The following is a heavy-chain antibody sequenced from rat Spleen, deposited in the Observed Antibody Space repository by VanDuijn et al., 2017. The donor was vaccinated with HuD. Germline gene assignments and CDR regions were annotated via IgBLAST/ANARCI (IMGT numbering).Heavy chain of an antibody. CDR1: GFPFSDHY. J-gene: IGHJ2*01. D-gene: IGHD1-6*01. CDR3: TRDRILRSTGFDH. CDR2: ISYDGDNT. V-gene: IGHV5-20*01. Sequence: EVQLVESGGGLVQPGRSLKLSCAASGFPFSDHYMAWVRQAPTKGLEWVASISYDGDNTYYRDSVKGRFSISRDNAKSSLYLQMDSLRSEDTATYYCTRDRILRSTGFDHWGQGVMVTVSS.